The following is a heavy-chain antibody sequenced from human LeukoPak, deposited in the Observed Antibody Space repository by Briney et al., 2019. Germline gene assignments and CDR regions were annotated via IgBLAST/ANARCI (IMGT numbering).Heavy chain of an antibody. CDR3: ARSAIFGVVTPPPDY. CDR2: INWNGGST. V-gene: IGHV3-20*04. J-gene: IGHJ4*02. CDR1: GFTVSSNY. D-gene: IGHD3-3*01. Sequence: GGSPRLSCAASGFTVSSNYMSWVRQAPGKGLEWVSGINWNGGSTGYADSVKGRFTISRDNAKNSLYLQMNSLRAEDTALYYCARSAIFGVVTPPPDYWGQGTLVTVSS.